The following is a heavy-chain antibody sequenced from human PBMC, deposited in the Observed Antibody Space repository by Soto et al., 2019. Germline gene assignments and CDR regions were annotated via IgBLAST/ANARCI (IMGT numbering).Heavy chain of an antibody. J-gene: IGHJ4*02. CDR1: GGTFSNYA. CDR2: IIPIFGTA. CDR3: ARPVEMATISRSYLFY. Sequence: SVKVSCKASGGTFSNYAINWVRQAPGQGLEWMGGIIPIFGTANYAQKFQGRVTITADESTSTAYLDLSSLRSEDTAVYYCARPVEMATISRSYLFYWGRGTLVTVSS. D-gene: IGHD5-12*01. V-gene: IGHV1-69*13.